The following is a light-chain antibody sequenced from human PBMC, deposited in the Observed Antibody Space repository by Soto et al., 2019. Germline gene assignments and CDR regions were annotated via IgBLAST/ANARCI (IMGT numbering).Light chain of an antibody. CDR3: QKSFSTPKT. CDR1: QNISNY. J-gene: IGKJ1*01. CDR2: AAS. V-gene: IGKV1-39*01. Sequence: IQMTQSPSSLSASVGDRVTITCRASQNISNYLNWYQQKPGKAPDLLIYAASSLQSGVPSRFSGSGSGTDFTLTISSLQPEDFATYYCQKSFSTPKTFGQGTKVEIK.